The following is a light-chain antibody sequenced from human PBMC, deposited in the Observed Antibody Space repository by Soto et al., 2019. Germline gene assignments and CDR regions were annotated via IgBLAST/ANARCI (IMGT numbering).Light chain of an antibody. V-gene: IGKV3-20*01. CDR1: QSLSSPY. CDR2: RAS. J-gene: IGKJ4*01. CDR3: QQYGSPPIT. Sequence: EIVLTQSPGTLSLSPGERATLSCRASQSLSSPYLTWYQQKPGQAPKVLIYRASIRATGIPDRFTGSGSGTDFTLTISSLEPEDSAVYYCQQYGSPPITFGGGTKVDIK.